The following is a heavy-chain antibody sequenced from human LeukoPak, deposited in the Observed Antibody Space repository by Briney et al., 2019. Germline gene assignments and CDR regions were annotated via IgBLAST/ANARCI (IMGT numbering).Heavy chain of an antibody. CDR2: ISYDGNIQ. CDR1: GFTFSTYG. V-gene: IGHV3-30*18. CDR3: AKGYGQRLVNNWFDP. Sequence: GSLRLSCAASGFTFSTYGMHWVRQAPGKGLEWVAVISYDGNIQYYGDSVKGRFTISRDNSKNTLYLQMSSLRAEDTAVYYCAKGYGQRLVNNWFDPWGQGTLVTVSS. D-gene: IGHD2-8*02. J-gene: IGHJ5*02.